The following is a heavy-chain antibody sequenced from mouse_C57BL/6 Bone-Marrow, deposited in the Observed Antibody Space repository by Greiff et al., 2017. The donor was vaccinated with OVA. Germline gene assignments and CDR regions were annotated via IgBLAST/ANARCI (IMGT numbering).Heavy chain of an antibody. CDR1: GYTFPSYW. D-gene: IGHD1-1*01. Sequence: QVQLQQPGAELVKPGASVKMSCKASGYTFPSYWIPWVKQRPGQGLEWIGDIYPGSGSTNYNEKFKSKATLTVDTSSSTAYMQLSSLTSEDAAVYYCATYGSRGYYAMDDWGQGTAGTVAS. V-gene: IGHV1-55*01. J-gene: IGHJ4*01. CDR3: ATYGSRGYYAMDD. CDR2: IYPGSGST.